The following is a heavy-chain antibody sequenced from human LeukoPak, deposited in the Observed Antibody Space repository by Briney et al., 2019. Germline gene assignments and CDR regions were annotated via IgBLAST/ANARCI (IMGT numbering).Heavy chain of an antibody. V-gene: IGHV4-31*03. J-gene: IGHJ4*02. CDR1: GGSISSGAYY. D-gene: IGHD5-12*01. CDR3: ATQGGSGYDWGPYYFDY. Sequence: PSETLSLTCTVSGGSISSGAYYWSWIRQHPGKGLEWIVYFYYSGSTYYNPSLKIRVTISVDTSKNQFSLKLSSVTAADTAVYYCATQGGSGYDWGPYYFDYWGQGTLGTVSS. CDR2: FYYSGST.